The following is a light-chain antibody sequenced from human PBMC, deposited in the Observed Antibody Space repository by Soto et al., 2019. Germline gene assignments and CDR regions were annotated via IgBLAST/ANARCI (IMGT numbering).Light chain of an antibody. CDR2: AAS. V-gene: IGKV1-8*01. CDR1: QGISSY. J-gene: IGKJ1*01. Sequence: AIRMTQSPSSFSASTGDRVTITCRASQGISSYLAWYQQKPGKAPKLLIYAASTFQSGAPSRFSGSGSGTDFTLTISCLQSEDFATYYCQQYYSYPRTFGQGTKVEIK. CDR3: QQYYSYPRT.